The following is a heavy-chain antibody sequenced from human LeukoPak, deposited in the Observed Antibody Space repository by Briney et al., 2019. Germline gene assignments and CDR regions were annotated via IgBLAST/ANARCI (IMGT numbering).Heavy chain of an antibody. V-gene: IGHV3-30-3*01. CDR2: ISYDRSNK. J-gene: IGHJ4*02. CDR1: GFTFSSYA. Sequence: GGSLRLSCAASGFTFSSYAMHWVRQAPGKGLEWVAVISYDRSNKYYADSVKGRFTISRDNSKNTLYLQMNSLRAEDTAVYYCAREGRGYSYGYGIYFDYWGQGTLVTVSS. CDR3: AREGRGYSYGYGIYFDY. D-gene: IGHD5-18*01.